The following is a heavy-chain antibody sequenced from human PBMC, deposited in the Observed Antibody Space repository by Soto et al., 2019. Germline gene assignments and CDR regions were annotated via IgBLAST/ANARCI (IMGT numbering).Heavy chain of an antibody. CDR2: IVVASGYS. CDR1: GFTFGSSA. CDR3: AADVIGVASDFAH. Sequence: LVQSGPDVKKPGTSVKVSCKTSGFTFGSSAVQWVRQVRGQRLEWIGWIVVASGYSNVAQKFQDRVSLPRDLSTITAFMELSSLASEHSAMYYCAADVIGVASDFAHWGQGTLVIFSS. J-gene: IGHJ4*02. V-gene: IGHV1-58*01. D-gene: IGHD5-12*01.